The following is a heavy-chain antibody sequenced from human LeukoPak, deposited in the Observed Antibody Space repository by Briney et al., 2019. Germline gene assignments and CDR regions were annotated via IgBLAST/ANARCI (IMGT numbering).Heavy chain of an antibody. CDR1: GYTFTSYA. CDR3: ARALGVSASDI. CDR2: INAGNGNT. Sequence: GASVKVSCKASGYTFTSYAMHWVRQAPGQRLEWMGWINAGNGNTKYSQELQGRVTIARDTSASTAYMELSSLGSEDMAVYYCARALGVSASDIWGQGTMVTVSS. J-gene: IGHJ3*02. V-gene: IGHV1-3*03.